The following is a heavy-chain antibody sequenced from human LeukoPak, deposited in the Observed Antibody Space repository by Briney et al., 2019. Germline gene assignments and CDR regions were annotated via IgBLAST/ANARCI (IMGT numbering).Heavy chain of an antibody. CDR2: ISGSGGST. V-gene: IGHV3-23*01. D-gene: IGHD5-18*01. J-gene: IGHJ6*03. CDR1: GLTFSSYG. Sequence: GGSLRLSCAASGLTFSSYGMSWVRQAPGRGLEWVSAISGSGGSTYYADSVKGRFTISRDNSKNTLYLQMNSLRAEDTAVYYCAKTAGYNYYYYYMDVWGKGTTVTVSS. CDR3: AKTAGYNYYYYYMDV.